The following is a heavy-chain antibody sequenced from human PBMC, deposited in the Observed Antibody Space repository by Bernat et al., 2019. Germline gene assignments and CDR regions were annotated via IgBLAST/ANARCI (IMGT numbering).Heavy chain of an antibody. CDR1: GYIFTGYY. CDR2: INPNSGGI. Sequence: QVQVVQSGAEVKKPGASVKVSCKASGYIFTGYYMHWVRQAPGQGLEWMGWINPNSGGIKYAQKFQGRVTMTRDTSISTAYMELSRLRSDDTAVYYCARGHAGYYDSSDYYLGAFDVWGQGTMVTVSS. J-gene: IGHJ3*01. V-gene: IGHV1-2*02. CDR3: ARGHAGYYDSSDYYLGAFDV. D-gene: IGHD3-22*01.